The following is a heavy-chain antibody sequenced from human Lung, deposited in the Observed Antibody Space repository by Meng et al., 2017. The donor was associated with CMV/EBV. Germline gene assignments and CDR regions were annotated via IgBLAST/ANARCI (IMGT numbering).Heavy chain of an antibody. Sequence: VALVGAGGGGVEPGGAWRIHGARFASPFSGKGSHLVRQGRSKGLEGGEFIRFDGRDKDNGDAVKCRFTIARDTSRNTLDLQMNRLRPEDTRVYYCAKDDSVLHQWGQGTLVTVSS. CDR2: IRFDGRDK. J-gene: IGHJ4*02. V-gene: IGHV3-30*02. D-gene: IGHD3-10*01. CDR1: ASPFSGKG. CDR3: AKDDSVLHQ.